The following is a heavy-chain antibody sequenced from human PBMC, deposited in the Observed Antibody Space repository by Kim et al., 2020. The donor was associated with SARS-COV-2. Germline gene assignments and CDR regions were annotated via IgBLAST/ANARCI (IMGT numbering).Heavy chain of an antibody. Sequence: GESLKISCKGSGYSFTSYWISWVRQMPGKGLEWMGRIDPSDSYTNYSPSFQGHVTISADKSISTAYLQWSSLKASDTAMYYCARHYDFWSGYLNAVFDYWGQGTLVTVSS. V-gene: IGHV5-10-1*01. CDR3: ARHYDFWSGYLNAVFDY. J-gene: IGHJ4*02. D-gene: IGHD3-3*01. CDR1: GYSFTSYW. CDR2: IDPSDSYT.